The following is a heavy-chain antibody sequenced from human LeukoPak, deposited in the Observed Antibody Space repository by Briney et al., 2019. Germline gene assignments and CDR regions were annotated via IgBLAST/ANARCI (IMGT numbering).Heavy chain of an antibody. CDR1: GFTFRDHA. V-gene: IGHV3-30-3*01. CDR2: VSKDETNK. CDR3: SRNDYGDYYFDY. Sequence: GGSLRLSCAASGFTFRDHAMHWVRQAPGKGLEWVAVVSKDETNKHYADSVKGRFTISRDNSKNTMYLQMSSLRPEDTAVYYCSRNDYGDYYFDYWGQGTLVTVSS. J-gene: IGHJ4*02. D-gene: IGHD4-17*01.